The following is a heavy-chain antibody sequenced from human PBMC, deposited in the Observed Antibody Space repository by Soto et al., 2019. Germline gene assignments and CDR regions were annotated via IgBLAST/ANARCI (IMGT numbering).Heavy chain of an antibody. J-gene: IGHJ6*02. V-gene: IGHV1-18*04. CDR1: GYNFISYG. CDR2: TTPYTGNT. CDR3: ARDRVPGAGTRPPYYYGMDV. Sequence: GASVKVSCKASGYNFISYGISWVRQAPGQGLEWMGWTTPYTGNTNYAQKFQGRVSMTTDTSTTTVYMELGVLTSDDTAVYYCARDRVPGAGTRPPYYYGMDVWGQGTTVTVSS. D-gene: IGHD6-19*01.